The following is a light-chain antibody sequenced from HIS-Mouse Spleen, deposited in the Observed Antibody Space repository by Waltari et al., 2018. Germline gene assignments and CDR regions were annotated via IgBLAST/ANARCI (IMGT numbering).Light chain of an antibody. CDR2: EGS. CDR1: SRDVGSYNL. CDR3: CSYAGSSTFLV. J-gene: IGLJ2*01. V-gene: IGLV2-23*03. Sequence: QSALTQPASVSGSPGQSTTISCTGTSRDVGSYNLVSWYQQHPGKAPKLMIYEGSKRPSGVSNRFSGSKSGNTASLTISGLQAEDEADYYCCSYAGSSTFLVFGGGTKLTVL.